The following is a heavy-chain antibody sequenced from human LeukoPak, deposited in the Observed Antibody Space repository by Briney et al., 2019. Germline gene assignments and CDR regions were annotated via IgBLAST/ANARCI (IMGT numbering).Heavy chain of an antibody. D-gene: IGHD2-2*02. J-gene: IGHJ5*02. V-gene: IGHV1-18*01. Sequence: GASVKVSCKAFGYTFSRNGISWVRQAPGQGLEWMGWISAYNRNTNYAQKFQGRVTMTTDTSTSTAYMELRSLRSDDTAVYYCARVGCSSTSCYTEGENWFDPWGQGTLVTVSS. CDR3: ARVGCSSTSCYTEGENWFDP. CDR2: ISAYNRNT. CDR1: GYTFSRNG.